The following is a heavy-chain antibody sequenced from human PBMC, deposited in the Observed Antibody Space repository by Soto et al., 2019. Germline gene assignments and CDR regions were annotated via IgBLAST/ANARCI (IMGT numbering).Heavy chain of an antibody. CDR1: GFSFSTAW. D-gene: IGHD3-16*01. J-gene: IGHJ4*02. CDR3: SPWGGY. CDR2: IKTATEGGTT. Sequence: EVQLVESGGGLVKPGGSLRLSCAASGFSFSTAWMSWVRQAPGKGLEWVGRIKTATEGGTTNFAAPVKGRFTISRDDSKNMLYLQMNSLKTDDTAVYYCSPWGGYWGQGTLVTVSS. V-gene: IGHV3-15*06.